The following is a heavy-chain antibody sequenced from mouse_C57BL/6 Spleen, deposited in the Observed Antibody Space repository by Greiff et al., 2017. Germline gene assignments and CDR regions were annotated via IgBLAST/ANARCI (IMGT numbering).Heavy chain of an antibody. Sequence: QVQLQQPGAELVKPGASVKLSCKASGYTFTSYWMQWVKQRPGQGLEWIGEIDPSASYTNYNQQFKGKATLTVDTYSSTAYMQLSSLTSEDSAVYYCARYRRYGSSYDAMDYWGQGTSVTVSS. CDR3: ARYRRYGSSYDAMDY. CDR2: IDPSASYT. D-gene: IGHD1-1*01. CDR1: GYTFTSYW. V-gene: IGHV1-50*01. J-gene: IGHJ4*01.